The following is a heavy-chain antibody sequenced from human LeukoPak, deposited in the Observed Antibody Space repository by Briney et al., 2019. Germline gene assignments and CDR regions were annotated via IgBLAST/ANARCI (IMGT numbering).Heavy chain of an antibody. Sequence: GSSVKVSCKASGGTFSSYAISWVRQAPGQGLEWMGGIIPIFGTANYAQKFQGRVTITADESTSTAYMELSSLRSEDTAVYYCARVYGGNPRGPFDYWGQGTLVTVSS. J-gene: IGHJ4*02. D-gene: IGHD4-23*01. CDR1: GGTFSSYA. CDR3: ARVYGGNPRGPFDY. V-gene: IGHV1-69*01. CDR2: IIPIFGTA.